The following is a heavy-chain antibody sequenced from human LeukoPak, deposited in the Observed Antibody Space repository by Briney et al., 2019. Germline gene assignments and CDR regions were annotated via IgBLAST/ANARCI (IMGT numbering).Heavy chain of an antibody. CDR3: ARHGTDYGDHFSFDY. CDR2: IYYGGST. D-gene: IGHD4-17*01. CDR1: GGSISSYY. J-gene: IGHJ4*02. Sequence: PSETLSLTCTVSGGSISSYYWSWIRQPPGKGLEWIGYIYYGGSTNYNPSLKSRVTISVDTSKNQFSLKLSSVTAADTAVYYCARHGTDYGDHFSFDYWGQGTLVTVSS. V-gene: IGHV4-59*08.